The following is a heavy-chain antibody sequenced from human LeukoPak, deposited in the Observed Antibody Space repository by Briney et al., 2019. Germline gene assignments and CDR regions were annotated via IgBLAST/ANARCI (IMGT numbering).Heavy chain of an antibody. CDR1: GFTFSSYW. Sequence: GGSLRLSCAASGFTFSSYWMHWVRQVPGKGLVWVSRINSDGSSTSYADSVKGRVTISRDNAKNTLYLQMNSLRAEDTAVYYCAREGRYSGYPAPDYWGQGTLVAVSS. CDR3: AREGRYSGYPAPDY. J-gene: IGHJ4*02. CDR2: INSDGSST. D-gene: IGHD5-12*01. V-gene: IGHV3-74*01.